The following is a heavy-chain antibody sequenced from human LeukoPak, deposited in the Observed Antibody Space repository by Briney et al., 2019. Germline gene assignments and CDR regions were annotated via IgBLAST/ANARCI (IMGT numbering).Heavy chain of an antibody. CDR3: ARVIIGTTNFDI. J-gene: IGHJ3*02. V-gene: IGHV4-59*01. CDR2: IYYSGST. D-gene: IGHD1-7*01. Sequence: SETLSLTCTVSGGSISSYYWSWIRQPPGKGLEWIGYIYYSGSTNYNPSLKSRVTISVDTSKNQFSLKLSSVTAADTAVYYCARVIIGTTNFDIWGQGTMVTVSS. CDR1: GGSISSYY.